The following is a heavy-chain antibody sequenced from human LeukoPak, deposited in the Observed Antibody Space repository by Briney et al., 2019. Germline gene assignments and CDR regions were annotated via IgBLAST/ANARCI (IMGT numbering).Heavy chain of an antibody. CDR3: ATPAPGYCSSTSCYYFDY. V-gene: IGHV3-23*01. CDR1: GFTFSSYA. D-gene: IGHD2-2*01. Sequence: GGSLRLSCAASGFTFSSYAMSWVRQAPGKGLEWVSAISGSGGSTYYADSVKGRFTISRDNSKNTLYLQMNSLRAEDTAVYYCATPAPGYCSSTSCYYFDYWGQGTLVTVSS. J-gene: IGHJ4*02. CDR2: ISGSGGST.